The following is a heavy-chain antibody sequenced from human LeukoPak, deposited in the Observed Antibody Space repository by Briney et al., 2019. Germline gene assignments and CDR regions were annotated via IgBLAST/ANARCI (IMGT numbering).Heavy chain of an antibody. CDR2: ISGSGGST. D-gene: IGHD2-2*01. J-gene: IGHJ4*02. Sequence: GVSLRLSCAASGFTFSSYAMSWVRQAPGKGLEWVSAISGSGGSTYYVDSVKGRFTISRDNSKNTLYLQMNSLRAEDTAVYYCAKDRGAHRSPVDYWGQGTLVTVSS. V-gene: IGHV3-23*01. CDR3: AKDRGAHRSPVDY. CDR1: GFTFSSYA.